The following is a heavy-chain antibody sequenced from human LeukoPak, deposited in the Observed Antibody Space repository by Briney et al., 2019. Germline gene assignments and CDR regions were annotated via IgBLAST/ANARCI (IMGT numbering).Heavy chain of an antibody. Sequence: GGSLRLSCEAPGFTFSSYAMSWVRQAPGKGLEWVSAITGSGGNTYYADSVKGRFTISRDNSKNTLYLQMNSLGVEDTAVYYCARRVVLTRYYYFDYWGQGTLVIVSS. CDR1: GFTFSSYA. D-gene: IGHD3-9*01. V-gene: IGHV3-23*01. CDR3: ARRVVLTRYYYFDY. J-gene: IGHJ4*02. CDR2: ITGSGGNT.